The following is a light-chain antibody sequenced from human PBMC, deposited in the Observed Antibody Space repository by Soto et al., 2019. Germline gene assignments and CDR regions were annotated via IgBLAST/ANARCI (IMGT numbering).Light chain of an antibody. CDR2: GAS. J-gene: IGKJ5*01. V-gene: IGKV3-20*01. CDR1: QSVSSSY. CDR3: QQYGSSPVT. Sequence: EIVLTQSPGTLSLSPGERATLSCRASQSVSSSYLAWYQQKPGQAPRLLIYGASSRATGIPDRFSGSGSGTDFTLSISRLEPEDFAVYFCQQYGSSPVTFGQGTRLEIK.